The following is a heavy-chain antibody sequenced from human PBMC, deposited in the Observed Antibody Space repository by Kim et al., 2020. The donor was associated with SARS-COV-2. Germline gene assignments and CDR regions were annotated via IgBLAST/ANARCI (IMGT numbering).Heavy chain of an antibody. CDR1: GFTFDDYA. D-gene: IGHD2-21*02. J-gene: IGHJ6*02. Sequence: GGSLRLSCAASGFTFDDYAMHWVRQAPGKGLEWVSGISWNSGSIGYADSVKGRFTISRDNAKNSLYLQMNSLRAEDTALYYCAKEEVVTLMKTSYYYYGMDVWGQGTTVTVSS. V-gene: IGHV3-9*01. CDR2: ISWNSGSI. CDR3: AKEEVVTLMKTSYYYYGMDV.